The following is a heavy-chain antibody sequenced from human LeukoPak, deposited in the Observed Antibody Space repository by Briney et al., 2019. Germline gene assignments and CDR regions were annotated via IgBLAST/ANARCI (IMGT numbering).Heavy chain of an antibody. CDR2: ISGYTGNT. CDR1: GYTFSSYG. V-gene: IGHV1-18*01. Sequence: ASVKVSCKASGYTFSSYGISWVRQAPGQGLEWMGWISGYTGNTNYAQNLQGRVTMATDTSTSTAYMELRSLRSDDTALYYCARSSWFGGRSEWRWFDPWGQGTLSPSPQ. CDR3: ARSSWFGGRSEWRWFDP. J-gene: IGHJ5*02. D-gene: IGHD3-10*01.